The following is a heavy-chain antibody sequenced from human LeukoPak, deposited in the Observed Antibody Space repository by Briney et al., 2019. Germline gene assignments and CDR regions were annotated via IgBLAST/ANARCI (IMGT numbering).Heavy chain of an antibody. V-gene: IGHV1-69*04. CDR2: IIPILGIA. CDR1: GGTFSSYA. CDR3: AIFGGTTSYYFDY. Sequence: PVKVSCKSSGGTFSSYAISWVRQAPGQGLAWMGRIIPILGIANYAQKFQGRVTITADKSTSTAYMELSSLRSEDTAVYYCAIFGGTTSYYFDYWGQGTLVTVSS. J-gene: IGHJ4*02. D-gene: IGHD1-1*01.